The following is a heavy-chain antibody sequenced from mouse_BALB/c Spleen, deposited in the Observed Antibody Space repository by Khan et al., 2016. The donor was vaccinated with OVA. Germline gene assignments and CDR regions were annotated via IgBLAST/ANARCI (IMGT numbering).Heavy chain of an antibody. Sequence: QIQLVQSGAELVRPGASVKLSCKTSGYIFTSYWIHWIKQRSGQGLEWIARIYPGTDNTYYNEKLKDKPTLTADKSSSTAYMQLSSLRSEDSAVYFCAREEALYYFDYWGQGTTLTVSS. D-gene: IGHD3-2*02. V-gene: IGHV1-76*01. CDR2: IYPGTDNT. CDR1: GYIFTSYW. J-gene: IGHJ2*01. CDR3: AREEALYYFDY.